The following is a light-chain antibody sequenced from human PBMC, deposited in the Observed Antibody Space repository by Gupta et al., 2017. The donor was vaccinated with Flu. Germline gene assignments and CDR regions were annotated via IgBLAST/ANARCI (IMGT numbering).Light chain of an antibody. CDR1: SGSIDTNY. V-gene: IGLV6-57*01. CDR2: EDN. CDR3: QSYDSVTRDVI. J-gene: IGLJ2*01. Sequence: FMLTHPHSVSDSPGKTVTISRSRSSGSIDTNYVQWYQQRPGSSPNTVIYEDNRRPAGVPDRFSGCLDGSTNSASLTISGRTTEDEDEDVCQSYDSVTRDVIFGGGTKLTVL.